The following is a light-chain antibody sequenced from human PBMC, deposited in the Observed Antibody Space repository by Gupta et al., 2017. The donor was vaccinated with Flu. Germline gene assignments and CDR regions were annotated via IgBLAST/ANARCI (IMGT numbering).Light chain of an antibody. J-gene: IGKJ2*01. CDR2: AAS. V-gene: IGKV1-39*01. CDR1: QSIGRS. CDR3: QQSYSLPH. Sequence: SPSSLSASVGDRVTITCRASQSIGRSLNWYQHKAGKAPKLLIYAASTLKGEVPSRFSGSGSGTDFTLTINRLQPEDFATYYCQQSYSLPHFGQGTKLDIK.